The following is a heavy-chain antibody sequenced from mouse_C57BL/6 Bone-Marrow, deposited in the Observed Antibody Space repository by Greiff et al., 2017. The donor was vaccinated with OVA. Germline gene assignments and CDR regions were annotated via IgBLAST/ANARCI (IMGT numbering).Heavy chain of an antibody. V-gene: IGHV1-47*01. CDR2: FHPYNDDT. CDR3: ARRAYYYGSEGAMDY. D-gene: IGHD1-1*01. CDR1: GYTFTTYP. J-gene: IGHJ4*01. Sequence: LQESGAELVKPGASVKMSCKASGYTFTTYPLEWMKQNHGKSLEWIGNFHPYNDDTKYNEKFKGKATLTVEKSSSTVYLELSRLTSADSAVYYCARRAYYYGSEGAMDYWGQGTSVTVSS.